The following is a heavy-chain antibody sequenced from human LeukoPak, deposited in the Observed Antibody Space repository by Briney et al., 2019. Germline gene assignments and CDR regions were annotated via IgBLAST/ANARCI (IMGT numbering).Heavy chain of an antibody. D-gene: IGHD3-10*01. Sequence: GGSLRLSCAASGFTFSSYSMNWVRQAPGKGLEWVSSVSSSSSYIYYADSVKGRFTISRDNAKNSLYLQMNSLRAEDTAVYYCARFYYGSGNFDYWGQGTLVTDSS. CDR3: ARFYYGSGNFDY. CDR2: VSSSSSYI. CDR1: GFTFSSYS. J-gene: IGHJ4*02. V-gene: IGHV3-21*01.